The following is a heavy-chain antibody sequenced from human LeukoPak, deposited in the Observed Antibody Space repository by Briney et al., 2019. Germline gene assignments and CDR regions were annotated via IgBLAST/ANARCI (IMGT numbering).Heavy chain of an antibody. CDR3: ARELIVLEPAARRYNYYMDV. J-gene: IGHJ6*03. CDR1: GYTFTSYN. V-gene: IGHV1-8*03. Sequence: ASVKVSCKASGYTFTSYNINWVRQAPGRGLEWMAWMHPNNGDTGYAQKFQDRVTVTSNTSISTAYMELRSLTSEDTAVYYCARELIVLEPAARRYNYYMDVWGIGTTVSVSS. D-gene: IGHD2-2*01. CDR2: MHPNNGDT.